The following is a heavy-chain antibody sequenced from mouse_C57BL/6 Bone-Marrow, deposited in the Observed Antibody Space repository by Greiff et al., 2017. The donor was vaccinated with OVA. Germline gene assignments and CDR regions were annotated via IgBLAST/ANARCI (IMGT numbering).Heavy chain of an antibody. V-gene: IGHV1-63*01. D-gene: IGHD1-1*01. CDR2: IYPGGGYT. CDR3: ASYYGSIFDY. CDR1: GYTFTNYW. J-gene: IGHJ2*01. Sequence: VQLKQSGAELVRPGTSVKMSCKASGYTFTNYWIGWAKQRPGHGLEWIGDIYPGGGYTNYNEKFKGKATLTADKSSSTAYMQFSSLTSEDSAIYYCASYYGSIFDYWGQGTTLTVSS.